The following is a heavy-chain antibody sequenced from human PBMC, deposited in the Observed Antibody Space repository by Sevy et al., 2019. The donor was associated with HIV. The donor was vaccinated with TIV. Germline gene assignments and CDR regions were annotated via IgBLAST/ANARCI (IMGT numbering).Heavy chain of an antibody. D-gene: IGHD1-26*01. Sequence: SETLSLTCTVSGGSITSLYWNWFRHPPGKGLEWIANIYYNATINYNPSLKSRVTLSLDTSKNQFSLRLSSVTAADTAMYYCAGENAWGRGYSWGQGTLVTVSS. V-gene: IGHV4-59*08. CDR3: AGENAWGRGYS. CDR1: GGSITSLY. J-gene: IGHJ4*02. CDR2: IYYNATI.